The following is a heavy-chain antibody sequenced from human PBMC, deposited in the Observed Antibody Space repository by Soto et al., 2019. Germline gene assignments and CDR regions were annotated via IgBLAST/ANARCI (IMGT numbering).Heavy chain of an antibody. J-gene: IGHJ6*02. CDR3: AIGSSWDYNYGVHV. CDR1: GYTFTDYY. D-gene: IGHD6-19*01. V-gene: IGHV1-2*02. CDR2: IDPNSGGT. Sequence: ASVKVSCKASGYTFTDYYLYWVRQAPGQRLEWMGWIDPNSGGTNSAPNFLGRVTMTRDTSINTAYMGLSGLISDDTAVYYCAIGSSWDYNYGVHVWGQGTTVTVSS.